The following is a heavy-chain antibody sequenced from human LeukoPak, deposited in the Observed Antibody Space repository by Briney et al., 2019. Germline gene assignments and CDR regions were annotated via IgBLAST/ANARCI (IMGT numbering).Heavy chain of an antibody. CDR1: GGSISSYY. D-gene: IGHD3-22*01. CDR2: IYYSGST. CDR3: ARNYDSSGYYPTYFDY. V-gene: IGHV4-59*08. J-gene: IGHJ4*02. Sequence: PSETLSLTCTVSGGSISSYYWSWIRQPPGKGLEWIGYIYYSGSTNYNPSLKSRVTISVDTSKNQFSPKLSSVTAADTAVYYCARNYDSSGYYPTYFDYWGQGTLVTVSS.